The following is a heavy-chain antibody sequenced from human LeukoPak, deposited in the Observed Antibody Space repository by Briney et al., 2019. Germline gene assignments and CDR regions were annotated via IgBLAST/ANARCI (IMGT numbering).Heavy chain of an antibody. CDR2: MNPNSGNT. Sequence: ASVKASCKASGYTFTSYDINWVRQATGQGLEWMGWMNPNSGNTGYAQKFQGRVTITRNTSISTAYMELSSLRSEDTAVYYCARGLNYYDSSGYYESPYAFDIWGQGTMVTVSS. CDR1: GYTFTSYD. V-gene: IGHV1-8*03. CDR3: ARGLNYYDSSGYYESPYAFDI. D-gene: IGHD3-22*01. J-gene: IGHJ3*02.